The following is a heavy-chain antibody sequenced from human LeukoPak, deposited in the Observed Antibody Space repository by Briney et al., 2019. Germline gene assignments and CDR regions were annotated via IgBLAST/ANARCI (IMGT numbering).Heavy chain of an antibody. Sequence: ASVKVSCKASGYTFTSYGISWVRQAPGQGLEWMGWISAYNGNTNYAQKLQGRVTMTTDTSTSTAYMELRSLRSDDTAVYYCAREVRITMVRQHYGMDVWGQGTTVTVSS. J-gene: IGHJ6*02. D-gene: IGHD3-10*01. V-gene: IGHV1-18*01. CDR1: GYTFTSYG. CDR3: AREVRITMVRQHYGMDV. CDR2: ISAYNGNT.